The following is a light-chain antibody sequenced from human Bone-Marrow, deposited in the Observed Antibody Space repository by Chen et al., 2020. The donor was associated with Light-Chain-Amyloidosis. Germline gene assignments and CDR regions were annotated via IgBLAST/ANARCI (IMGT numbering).Light chain of an antibody. Sequence: QSVLTQPPSVSGAPGQRVTISCTGKSSNIGAGYDVHWYQQLPGAAPKLLIYGNGNRPSGVTERFSGFKSGTSASLAITGLLAEEEADDYCQSYDTSLSGSVFGGGTKLTVL. V-gene: IGLV1-40*01. CDR2: GNG. CDR1: SSNIGAGYD. CDR3: QSYDTSLSGSV. J-gene: IGLJ3*02.